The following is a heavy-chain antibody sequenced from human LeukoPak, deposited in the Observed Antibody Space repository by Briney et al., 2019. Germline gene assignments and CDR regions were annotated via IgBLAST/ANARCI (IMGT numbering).Heavy chain of an antibody. CDR3: AKDRYSYAFEYSDS. V-gene: IGHV3-53*05. Sequence: GGSLRLSCAASGFTVSSTYMTWVRQAPGKGLEWVSVIYGGGGTYYGDSVKGRFTISRDNSKNTLSLQVSSLRTEDTAVYYCAKDRYSYAFEYSDSWGQGTLVTVSS. D-gene: IGHD5-18*01. J-gene: IGHJ4*02. CDR1: GFTVSSTY. CDR2: IYGGGGT.